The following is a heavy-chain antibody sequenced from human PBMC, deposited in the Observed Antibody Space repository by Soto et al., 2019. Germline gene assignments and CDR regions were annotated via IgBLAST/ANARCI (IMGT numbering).Heavy chain of an antibody. D-gene: IGHD3-9*01. J-gene: IGHJ4*02. CDR1: GFTFSSYS. Sequence: EVQLVESGGGLVKPGGSLRLSCAASGFTFSSYSMNWVRQAPGKGLEWVSSISSSSSYIYYADSVKGRFTISRDNAKNSVYLEMNSLRAADTAVYYCARVGGLRYFDCGLDYWGQGTLVTVSS. V-gene: IGHV3-21*01. CDR3: ARVGGLRYFDCGLDY. CDR2: ISSSSSYI.